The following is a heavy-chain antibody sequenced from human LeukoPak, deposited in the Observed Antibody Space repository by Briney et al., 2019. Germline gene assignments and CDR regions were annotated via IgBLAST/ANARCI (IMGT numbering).Heavy chain of an antibody. CDR3: AREVDGRYYDNSGYYNFDY. D-gene: IGHD3-22*01. Sequence: PSETLSLTCTVSGGSISSYYWSWIRQPPGKGLEWIGYIYYSGSTNYNPSLKSRVTMSLDTSKSQFSLRLSAVTAADTAIYYCAREVDGRYYDNSGYYNFDYWGQGTLVTVSS. V-gene: IGHV4-59*01. CDR2: IYYSGST. CDR1: GGSISSYY. J-gene: IGHJ4*02.